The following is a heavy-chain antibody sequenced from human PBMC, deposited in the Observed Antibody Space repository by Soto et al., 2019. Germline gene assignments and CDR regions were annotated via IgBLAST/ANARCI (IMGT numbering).Heavy chain of an antibody. CDR1: GYTFSVFY. J-gene: IGHJ4*02. D-gene: IGHD6-19*01. V-gene: IGHV1-2*02. Sequence: ASVKVSCKASGYTFSVFYMHWVRQAPGQGLEWMGWINPNSGGTKSAEKFQGRVTMTRDTSVSTAYMKLSRLTSDATAVYYFSSATVTCTAGRVFWGEGTQVTVSS. CDR3: SSATVTCTAGRVF. CDR2: INPNSGGT.